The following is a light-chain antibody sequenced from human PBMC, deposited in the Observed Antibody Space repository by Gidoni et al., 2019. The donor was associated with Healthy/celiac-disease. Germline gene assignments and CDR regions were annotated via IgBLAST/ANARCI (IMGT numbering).Light chain of an antibody. J-gene: IGLJ3*02. V-gene: IGLV3-21*04. CDR2: YDS. CDR3: QVWDSSSDHWV. Sequence: SYVLPHPPSASVAPGKTARITCGGNNIGSKSVHWYQQKPGQAPVLVIYYDSDRPSGIPERFSGSNSGNTATLTISRVEAGDEADYYCQVWDSSSDHWVFGGGTKLTVL. CDR1: NIGSKS.